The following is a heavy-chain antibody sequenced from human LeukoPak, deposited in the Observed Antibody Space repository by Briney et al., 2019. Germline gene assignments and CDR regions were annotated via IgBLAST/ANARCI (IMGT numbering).Heavy chain of an antibody. CDR1: GGTFSSYV. J-gene: IGHJ5*02. V-gene: IGHV1-69*01. CDR2: IIHMFGTA. D-gene: IGHD5-24*01. Sequence: GASVKVSYKTSGGTFSSYVISWVRQAPGQGLEWMGAIIHMFGTAKYAQKFQGRVTITADDSTSAAYMELSSLRSEDTAVYYCARTPLGDGYKGWFDPWGQGTLVTVSS. CDR3: ARTPLGDGYKGWFDP.